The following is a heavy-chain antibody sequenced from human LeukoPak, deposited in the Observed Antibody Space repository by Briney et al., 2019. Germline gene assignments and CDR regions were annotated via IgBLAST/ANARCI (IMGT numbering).Heavy chain of an antibody. V-gene: IGHV3-21*01. Sequence: GGSLRLSCAASGFTFSSYSMNWVHQAPGKGLEWVSSISSSSSYIYYADSVKGRFTISRDNAKNSLYLQMNSLRAEDTAVYYCARESSSWLDYWGQGTLVTVSS. CDR2: ISSSSSYI. D-gene: IGHD6-13*01. J-gene: IGHJ4*02. CDR3: ARESSSWLDY. CDR1: GFTFSSYS.